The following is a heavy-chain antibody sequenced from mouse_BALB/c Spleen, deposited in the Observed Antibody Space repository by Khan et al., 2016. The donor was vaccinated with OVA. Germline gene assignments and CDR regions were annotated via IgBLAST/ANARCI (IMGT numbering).Heavy chain of an antibody. Sequence: EVQLQESGPGLVKPSQSLSLTCTVTGYSITSGYGWNWIRQFPGNKLEWMGYISYSGSTNYNPSHQSRISITRDQSKHQFFLQLNSVTTEDTATYYCARTAMIKYWGQGTTLTVSS. V-gene: IGHV3-2*02. J-gene: IGHJ2*01. D-gene: IGHD1-2*01. CDR2: ISYSGST. CDR3: ARTAMIKY. CDR1: GYSITSGYG.